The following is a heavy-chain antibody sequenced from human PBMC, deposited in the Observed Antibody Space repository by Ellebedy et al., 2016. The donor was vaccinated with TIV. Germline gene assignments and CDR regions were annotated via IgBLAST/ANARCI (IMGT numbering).Heavy chain of an antibody. V-gene: IGHV1-69*13. CDR2: IIPIFGTA. CDR1: GGTFSSYA. Sequence: SVKVSCXASGGTFSSYAISWVRQAPGQGLEWMGGIIPIFGTANYAQKFQGRVTITADESTSTAYMELSSLRSEDTAVYYCARGYYYDSSGHWYFDLWGRGTLVTVSS. J-gene: IGHJ2*01. CDR3: ARGYYYDSSGHWYFDL. D-gene: IGHD3-22*01.